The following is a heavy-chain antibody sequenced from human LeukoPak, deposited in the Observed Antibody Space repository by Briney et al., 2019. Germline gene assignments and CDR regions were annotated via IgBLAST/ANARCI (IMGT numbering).Heavy chain of an antibody. CDR3: TTEGVQSSSGYGFDY. D-gene: IGHD6-19*01. Sequence: GGSLRLSCAASGFTFSNAWMSWVRQAPGKGLEWVGRIKSKTDGGTTDYAAPVKGRFTISRDDSKNTLYLQMNSLKTEDTAVYYCTTEGVQSSSGYGFDYWGQGTLVTVSS. CDR2: IKSKTDGGTT. CDR1: GFTFSNAW. J-gene: IGHJ4*02. V-gene: IGHV3-15*01.